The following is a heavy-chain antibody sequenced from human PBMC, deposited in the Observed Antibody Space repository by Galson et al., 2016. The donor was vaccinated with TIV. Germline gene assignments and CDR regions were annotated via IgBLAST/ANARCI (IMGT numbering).Heavy chain of an antibody. CDR2: IRYDGSSK. CDR3: AKDGDDNSFVHLFYYYLDV. V-gene: IGHV3-30*02. D-gene: IGHD5-24*01. J-gene: IGHJ6*03. CDR1: GFTFSNLG. Sequence: SLRLSCATSGFTFSNLGMHWVRQAPGKGLEWVAFIRYDGSSKYFADSVKGRFTISRDNSKNTLYLQMNSLRAEDTDVFYCAKDGDDNSFVHLFYYYLDVWGKGTTVTVSS.